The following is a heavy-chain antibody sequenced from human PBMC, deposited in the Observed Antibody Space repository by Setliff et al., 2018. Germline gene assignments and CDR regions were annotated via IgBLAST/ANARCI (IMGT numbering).Heavy chain of an antibody. CDR1: GYSFSTYA. Sequence: SCKASGYSFSTYAMHWVRQAPGKGLEWVAIISYDGSNKYYADSVKGRFTISRDNSKNTLYLQMNSLRAEDAAVYYCARAYDFWSGYMGMDSWGQGTLVTVSS. CDR2: ISYDGSNK. V-gene: IGHV3-30*04. J-gene: IGHJ4*02. D-gene: IGHD3-3*01. CDR3: ARAYDFWSGYMGMDS.